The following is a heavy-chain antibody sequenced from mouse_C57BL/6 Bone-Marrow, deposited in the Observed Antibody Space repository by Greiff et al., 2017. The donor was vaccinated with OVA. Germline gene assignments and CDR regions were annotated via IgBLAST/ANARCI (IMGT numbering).Heavy chain of an antibody. D-gene: IGHD1-1*01. CDR1: GYAFSSSW. Sequence: QVQLQQSGPELVKPGASVKISCKASGYAFSSSWMNWVKQRPGKGLEWIGRIYPGDGDTNYNGKFKGKATLTADKSSSTADMQRSSLTSEDSAVYFCASLITTVVATDAYWGQGTLVTVSA. J-gene: IGHJ3*01. V-gene: IGHV1-82*01. CDR2: IYPGDGDT. CDR3: ASLITTVVATDAY.